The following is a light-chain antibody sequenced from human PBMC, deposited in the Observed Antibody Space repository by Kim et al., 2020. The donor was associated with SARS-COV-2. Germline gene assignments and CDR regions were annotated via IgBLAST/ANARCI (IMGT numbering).Light chain of an antibody. CDR2: SNT. Sequence: PAQGVTDSSTGGSSNIGSNHVNWYQQLPGTAPKLLIYSNTQRPSGVPDRFSGSKSGTSATLAISGLQSGDEADYYCPAWDDSLDRVFGSGTQLTVL. V-gene: IGLV1-44*01. CDR3: PAWDDSLDRV. CDR1: SSNIGSNH. J-gene: IGLJ3*02.